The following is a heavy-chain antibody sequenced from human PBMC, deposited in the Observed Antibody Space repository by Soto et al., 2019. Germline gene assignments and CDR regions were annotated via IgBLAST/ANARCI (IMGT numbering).Heavy chain of an antibody. V-gene: IGHV4-59*01. CDR1: GGSISGYY. CDR2: IYYIGAT. CDR3: AKCGSKDGVNAFDI. Sequence: SETLSLTCTVSGGSISGYYWNWIRQPPGKGLEYIGHIYYIGATNYNPSLKSRATISVATSKNQFSLNLTSVTAAATAAYFCAKCGSKDGVNAFDIWGQGTLVTVSS. D-gene: IGHD5-12*01. J-gene: IGHJ3*02.